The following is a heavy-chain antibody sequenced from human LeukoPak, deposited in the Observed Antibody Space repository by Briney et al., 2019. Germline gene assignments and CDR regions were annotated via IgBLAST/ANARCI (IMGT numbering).Heavy chain of an antibody. V-gene: IGHV3-23*01. Sequence: GGSLRLSCAASGFTFSSYAMSWVRQAPGKGLEWVSAISGSGGSTYYADSVKGRFTISRDNSKNTLYLQMNSLRAEDTAIYYCAKAANYDILTGYYLDYWGQGTLVTVSS. CDR3: AKAANYDILTGYYLDY. J-gene: IGHJ4*02. CDR1: GFTFSSYA. CDR2: ISGSGGST. D-gene: IGHD3-9*01.